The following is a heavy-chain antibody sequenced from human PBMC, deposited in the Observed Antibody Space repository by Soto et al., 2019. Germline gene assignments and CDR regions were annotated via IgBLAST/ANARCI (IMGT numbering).Heavy chain of an antibody. CDR2: IWYDGSNK. V-gene: IGHV3-33*01. J-gene: IGHJ5*02. Sequence: GGSLRLSCAASGFTFSSYGMHWVRQAPGKGLEWVAVIWYDGSNKYYADSVKGRFTISRDNSKNTLYLQMNSLRAEDTAVYYCARDRDSSSWTNNWFDPWGQGTLVTVSS. D-gene: IGHD6-13*01. CDR3: ARDRDSSSWTNNWFDP. CDR1: GFTFSSYG.